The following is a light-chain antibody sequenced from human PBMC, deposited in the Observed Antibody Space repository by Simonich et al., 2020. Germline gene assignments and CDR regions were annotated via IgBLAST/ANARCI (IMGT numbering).Light chain of an antibody. CDR1: QSVLYSSNNKNY. J-gene: IGKJ1*01. Sequence: DIVMTQSPDSLAVSLGERATINCKSSQSVLYSSNNKNYLAWYQQKPGHPPNLLIYWASTRESGVPDLVSGSGSGTDFTLTISSLQAEDVAVYYCQQYYSTPWTFGQGTKVEIK. V-gene: IGKV4-1*01. CDR3: QQYYSTPWT. CDR2: WAS.